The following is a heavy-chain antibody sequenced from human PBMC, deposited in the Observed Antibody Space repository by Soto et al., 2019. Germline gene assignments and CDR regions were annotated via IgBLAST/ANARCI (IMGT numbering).Heavy chain of an antibody. J-gene: IGHJ4*02. V-gene: IGHV1-18*01. Sequence: QVQLVQSGAEVKKPGASVKVSCKASGYTFTSYGISWVRQAPGQGLEWMGWISAYNGNTNYAQKLQGRVTMTTDTSTSTAYMELRSLRSDDTAVYYCARDLPYYYDSSGYYTFHFDYWDQGTLVTVSS. D-gene: IGHD3-22*01. CDR2: ISAYNGNT. CDR3: ARDLPYYYDSSGYYTFHFDY. CDR1: GYTFTSYG.